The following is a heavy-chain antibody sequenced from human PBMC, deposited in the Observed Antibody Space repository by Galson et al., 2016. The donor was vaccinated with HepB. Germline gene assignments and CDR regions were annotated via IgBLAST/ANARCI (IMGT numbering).Heavy chain of an antibody. V-gene: IGHV3-30*03. CDR3: ASLRITIFGVVTRATPFDS. Sequence: SLRLSCAASGFTFSNRGMHWVRQAPGKGLEWVAVISNDGSKKYYADSVKGRFTISRDKSKNTLYLQMNSLTAEDTAVYYCASLRITIFGVVTRATPFDSWGQGTVITVSS. CDR1: GFTFSNRG. D-gene: IGHD3-3*01. CDR2: ISNDGSKK. J-gene: IGHJ4*02.